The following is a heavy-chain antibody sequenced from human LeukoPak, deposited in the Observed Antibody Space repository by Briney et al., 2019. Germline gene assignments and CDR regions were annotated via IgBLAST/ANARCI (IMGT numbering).Heavy chain of an antibody. CDR3: ARAPLDCSGGSCSYYFDY. CDR1: GFTFSSYD. D-gene: IGHD2-15*01. CDR2: IGTAGDT. Sequence: GGSLRLSCAASGFTFSSYDMHWARQATGKGLEWVSAIGTAGDTYYPGSVKGRFTISRENAKNSLYLQMNSLRAGDTAVYYCARAPLDCSGGSCSYYFDYWGQGTLVTVSS. J-gene: IGHJ4*02. V-gene: IGHV3-13*01.